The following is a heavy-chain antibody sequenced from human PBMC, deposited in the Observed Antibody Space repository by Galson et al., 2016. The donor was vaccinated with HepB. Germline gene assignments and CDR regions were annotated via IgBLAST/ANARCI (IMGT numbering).Heavy chain of an antibody. CDR1: GFTFSSYG. Sequence: SLRLSCAASGFTFSSYGMHWVRKARGKGLDWVAVISYDGTNKYHADSVKGRFTISRDNSKNTLYLQMNSLRAEDTAVYYCAKCKGTAGTTLRHEDYYYFGMDVWGQGTTVTVSS. D-gene: IGHD1-1*01. CDR3: AKCKGTAGTTLRHEDYYYFGMDV. J-gene: IGHJ6*02. CDR2: ISYDGTNK. V-gene: IGHV3-30*19.